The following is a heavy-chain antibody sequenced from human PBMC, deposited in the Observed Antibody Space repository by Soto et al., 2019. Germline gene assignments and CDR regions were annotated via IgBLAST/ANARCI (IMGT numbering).Heavy chain of an antibody. CDR3: FRDGHCVNTCCYGNRFDP. D-gene: IGHD2-2*01. Sequence: EVQLVESGGGLVQPGGSLRLSCAASGFTFSTYWMHWIRQVPGKGLEWVSRINSDVSHTYYADSVKGRFTISRDNAKNTPNLEMNMLRAEVTAVYYCFRDGHCVNTCCYGNRFDPWGQGTLVTVSS. CDR2: INSDVSHT. CDR1: GFTFSTYW. V-gene: IGHV3-74*01. J-gene: IGHJ5*02.